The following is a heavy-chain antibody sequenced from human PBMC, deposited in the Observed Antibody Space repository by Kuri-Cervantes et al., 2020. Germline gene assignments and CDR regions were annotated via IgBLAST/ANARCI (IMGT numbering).Heavy chain of an antibody. V-gene: IGHV4-30-4*01. J-gene: IGHJ4*02. CDR3: ARGSTYYDKALDY. Sequence: SETLSLTCTVSGGSISSGDYYWSWIRQPPGKGLEWIGYIYYSGSTYYNPSLKSRVTISVDTSKNQFSLKLSSVTAADTAVYYCARGSTYYDKALDYWGQGTLVTVSS. CDR2: IYYSGST. CDR1: GGSISSGDYY. D-gene: IGHD3-22*01.